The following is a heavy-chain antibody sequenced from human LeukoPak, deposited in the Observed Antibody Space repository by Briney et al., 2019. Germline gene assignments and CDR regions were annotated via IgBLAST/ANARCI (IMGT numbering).Heavy chain of an antibody. CDR3: ARRYFDY. CDR1: GFRFRNYG. Sequence: GGSLRLSCVTSGFRFRNYGMHWVRQAPGKGLEWVVVIWYDGSNKYYAESVKGRFTISRDDSKNTLYLQMNSLRVEDTAVYYCARRYFDYWGQGTLVTVSS. V-gene: IGHV3-33*01. J-gene: IGHJ4*02. CDR2: IWYDGSNK.